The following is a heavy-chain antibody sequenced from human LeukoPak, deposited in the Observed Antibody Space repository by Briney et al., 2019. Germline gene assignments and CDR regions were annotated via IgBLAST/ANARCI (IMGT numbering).Heavy chain of an antibody. V-gene: IGHV4-4*07. D-gene: IGHD3-22*01. Sequence: SETLSLTCTVSGDSISSYYWSWIRQPAGKGLEWVGRIYSSGNTNYNPSLKSRVTISVDKSRNQFSLKLSSVTAADTAVYYCARHYYYDTSGYSPGFDYWGQGTLVTVSS. CDR3: ARHYYYDTSGYSPGFDY. CDR2: IYSSGNT. CDR1: GDSISSYY. J-gene: IGHJ4*02.